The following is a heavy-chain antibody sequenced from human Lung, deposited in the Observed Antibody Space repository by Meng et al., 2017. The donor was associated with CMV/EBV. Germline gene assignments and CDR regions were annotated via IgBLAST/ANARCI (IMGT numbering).Heavy chain of an antibody. J-gene: IGHJ4*02. CDR2: IWYDGGNK. Sequence: GGSLRLXCVASGFTFSNYGMHWVRQAPGKGLEWVAVIWYDGGNKYYADSVKGRFTISRDNSKNTLFLQMNSLRADDTAVYYCAKEVTLRSNWYKGFGYWGQGTLVTVSS. CDR3: AKEVTLRSNWYKGFGY. CDR1: GFTFSNYG. D-gene: IGHD6-13*01. V-gene: IGHV3-33*06.